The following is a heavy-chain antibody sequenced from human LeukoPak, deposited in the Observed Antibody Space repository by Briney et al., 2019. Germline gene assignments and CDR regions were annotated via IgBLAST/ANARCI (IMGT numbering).Heavy chain of an antibody. CDR3: ARQPRLKYCSSTSCPMGYYYYYMDV. D-gene: IGHD2-2*01. J-gene: IGHJ6*03. CDR2: IYYSGST. Sequence: PSETLSLTCTVSGGSISSGGYYWSWIRQHPGKGLEWIGYIYYSGSTYYNPSLKSRVTISVDTSKNQFSLKLSSVTAADTAVYYCARQPRLKYCSSTSCPMGYYYYYMDVWGKGTTVTVSS. V-gene: IGHV4-31*03. CDR1: GGSISSGGYY.